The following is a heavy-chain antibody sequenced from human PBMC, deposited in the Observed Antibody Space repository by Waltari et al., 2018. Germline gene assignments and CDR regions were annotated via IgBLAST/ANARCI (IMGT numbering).Heavy chain of an antibody. J-gene: IGHJ4*02. CDR3: AREVYRSGGH. Sequence: EMQLVESGGGLLQPGESLRLSCAASGFNVSRNYMSWGRQAPGEGLQWVSILYSDGRTFYADSVKGRFTISRDNSKNTVYLEMNSLRAEDTAMYYCAREVYRSGGHWGQGTLVTVSS. CDR2: LYSDGRT. CDR1: GFNVSRNY. D-gene: IGHD6-19*01. V-gene: IGHV3-53*01.